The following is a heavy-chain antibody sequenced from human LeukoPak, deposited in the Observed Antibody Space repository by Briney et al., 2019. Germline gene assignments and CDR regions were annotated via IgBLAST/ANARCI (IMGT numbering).Heavy chain of an antibody. V-gene: IGHV3-30*02. CDR1: GFTFGDYP. D-gene: IGHD1-20*01. CDR3: AKDLSAYNSNDGHFDY. J-gene: IGHJ4*02. CDR2: IRYDGNSK. Sequence: PGGSLRLSCTGSGFTFGDYPMSWVRQAPGKGLEWVTFIRYDGNSKYYADSVKGRFTISRDNSKNTMYLQMNSLRAEDTAVYYCAKDLSAYNSNDGHFDYWGQGTLVTVSS.